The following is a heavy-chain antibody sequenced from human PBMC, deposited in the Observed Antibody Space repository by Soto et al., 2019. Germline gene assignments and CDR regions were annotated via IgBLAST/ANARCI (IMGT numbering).Heavy chain of an antibody. D-gene: IGHD6-13*01. Sequence: QVQLVQTGAEVKKPGASVKVSCKASGYTFTSYSISWVRQAPGQGLEWMGWINPYNGNTNYAQKLQGRVTMTTDTSTSTAYMELRSLRSDDTAVYYCARDLAAAGPFDYWGQGTLVTVSS. CDR2: INPYNGNT. V-gene: IGHV1-18*01. CDR1: GYTFTSYS. CDR3: ARDLAAAGPFDY. J-gene: IGHJ4*02.